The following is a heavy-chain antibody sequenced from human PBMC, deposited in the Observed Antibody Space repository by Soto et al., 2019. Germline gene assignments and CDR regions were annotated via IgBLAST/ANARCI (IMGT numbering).Heavy chain of an antibody. CDR1: GFTVSSNY. CDR3: ARGSSPYYYYYGMDV. CDR2: IYSGGST. D-gene: IGHD6-13*01. J-gene: IGHJ6*02. Sequence: EVQLVESGGGLVQPGGSLRLSCAASGFTVSSNYMSWVRQAPGKGLEWVSVIYSGGSTYYADSVKGRFTISRHNSKNTLYLQMNSLRTEDTAVYYCARGSSPYYYYYGMDVWGQGTTVTVSS. V-gene: IGHV3-53*04.